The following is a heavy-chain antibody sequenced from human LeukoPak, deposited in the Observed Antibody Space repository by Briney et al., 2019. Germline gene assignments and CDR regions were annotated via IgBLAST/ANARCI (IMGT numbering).Heavy chain of an antibody. CDR3: AKGDDIAMTNGAFDI. D-gene: IGHD5-18*01. V-gene: IGHV3-30*18. J-gene: IGHJ3*02. Sequence: QSGGSLRLSCAASGLTFTTSVINWVRKAPGKGLEWVAALSDDGRDEYYAESVKGRFTISRDNSKNTVHLQMNSLRAEDTAVYYCAKGDDIAMTNGAFDIWGQGTMVTVSS. CDR2: LSDDGRDE. CDR1: GLTFTTSV.